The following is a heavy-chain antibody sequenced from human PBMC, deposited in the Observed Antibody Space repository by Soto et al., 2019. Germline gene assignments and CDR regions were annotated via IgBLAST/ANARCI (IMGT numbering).Heavy chain of an antibody. V-gene: IGHV4-59*01. CDR1: GGSISSYY. CDR3: ARGRYDFWSGYYPFDP. Sequence: QVQLQESGPGLVKPSETLSLTCTVSGGSISSYYWSWIRQPPGKGLEWIGYIYYSGSTNYNPSLKSRVTISVDTSKNQFSLKLSSVTAANTAVYYCARGRYDFWSGYYPFDPWGQGTLVTVSS. D-gene: IGHD3-3*01. CDR2: IYYSGST. J-gene: IGHJ5*02.